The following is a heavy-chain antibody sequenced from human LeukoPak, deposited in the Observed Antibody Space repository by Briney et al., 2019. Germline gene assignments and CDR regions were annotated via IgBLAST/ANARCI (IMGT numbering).Heavy chain of an antibody. CDR3: ARAFYDSSGYPPLDAFDI. J-gene: IGHJ3*02. Sequence: PSETLSLTCTVSGGSISSSSYYWGWIRQPPGKGLEWIGSIYYSGSTYYNPSLKSRVTISVDTSKNQFSLKLSSVTAADTAVYYCARAFYDSSGYPPLDAFDIWGQGTMVTVSS. V-gene: IGHV4-39*07. CDR2: IYYSGST. CDR1: GGSISSSSYY. D-gene: IGHD3-22*01.